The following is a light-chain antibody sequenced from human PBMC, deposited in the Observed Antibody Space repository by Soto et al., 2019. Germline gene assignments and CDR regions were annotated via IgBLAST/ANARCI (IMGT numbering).Light chain of an antibody. CDR1: NRDVGGYNY. CDR2: EVT. CDR3: SSYSSSSALDVI. V-gene: IGLV2-14*01. Sequence: QSALAQPASVSGSPGQSITISCAGTNRDVGGYNYVSWYQQYPGKAPKLIIYEVTYRPSGVSNRFSGSKFGNTASLTISGLQAEDEADYYCSSYSSSSALDVIFGGGTQLTVL. J-gene: IGLJ2*01.